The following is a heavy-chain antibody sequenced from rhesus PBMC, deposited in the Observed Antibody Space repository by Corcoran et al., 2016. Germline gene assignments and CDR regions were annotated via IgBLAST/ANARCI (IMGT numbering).Heavy chain of an antibody. D-gene: IGHD4-23*01. CDR2: INSGGGST. CDR3: AKGDTVTTGLDS. J-gene: IGHJ6*01. Sequence: EVQLVETGGGLVQPGGSLKLSCAAFGFPFCSYGLLWVRQAPGKGLEWVSAINSGGGSTYYADAVKGRFTISRDNSKNTLSLQMNSLRAEDTAVYYCAKGDTVTTGLDSWGQGVVVTVSS. CDR1: GFPFCSYG. V-gene: IGHV3S5*01.